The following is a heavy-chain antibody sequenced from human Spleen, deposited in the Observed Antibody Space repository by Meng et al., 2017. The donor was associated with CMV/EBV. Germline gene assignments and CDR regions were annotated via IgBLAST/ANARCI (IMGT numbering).Heavy chain of an antibody. CDR2: IKSKADRGTT. J-gene: IGHJ4*02. D-gene: IGHD2-8*01. CDR1: GFTFSDYY. Sequence: GESLKISCAASGFTFSDYYMSWVRQAPGKGLEWVGRIKSKADRGTTDYAAPVKGRFTISRDDSKYTLYLQINSLKTDDTAVYFCATGFGVYAAFDYWGQGTLVTVSS. CDR3: ATGFGVYAAFDY. V-gene: IGHV3-15*01.